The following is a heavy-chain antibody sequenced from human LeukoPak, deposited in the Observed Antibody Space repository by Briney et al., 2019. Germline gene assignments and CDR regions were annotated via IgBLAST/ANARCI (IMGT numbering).Heavy chain of an antibody. Sequence: GGSLRLSCVVSRLTFNSNAMYWVRQAPGKGLEWVSGISVSGGSEYYADSVKGRFSVSRDNSKHTVYLQMNSLRAEDTAVYFCASHAHDYDSSGYFDSWGQGALVPVSS. CDR2: ISVSGGSE. CDR1: RLTFNSNA. J-gene: IGHJ4*02. V-gene: IGHV3-23*01. CDR3: ASHAHDYDSSGYFDS. D-gene: IGHD3-22*01.